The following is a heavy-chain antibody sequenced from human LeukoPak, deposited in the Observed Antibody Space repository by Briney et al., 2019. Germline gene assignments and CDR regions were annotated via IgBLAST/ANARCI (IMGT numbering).Heavy chain of an antibody. CDR1: GGSISSSSYY. CDR2: IYYSGNT. V-gene: IGHV4-39*01. D-gene: IGHD1-26*01. J-gene: IGHJ4*02. Sequence: SETLSLTCTVSGGSISSSSYYWGWIRQPPGKGLEWIGGIYYSGNTFYNPSLMSRVTISVDTSRNQFSLKLSSVTAADTAFYYCASHRGATSFDYWGQGSLVTVSS. CDR3: ASHRGATSFDY.